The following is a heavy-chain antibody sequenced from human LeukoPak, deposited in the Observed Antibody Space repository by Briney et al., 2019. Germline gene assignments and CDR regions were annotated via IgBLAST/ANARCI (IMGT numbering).Heavy chain of an antibody. CDR3: ARGVGAGYCSSTSCYLPNYMDV. J-gene: IGHJ6*03. Sequence: SVRVSYKASGGTFSIYAISCVRQAPGQGLEWMGGIIPIFGTANYAQKLQGRVTITADESTSTAYMELSSLRSEDTAVYYCARGVGAGYCSSTSCYLPNYMDVWGKGTTVTVSS. D-gene: IGHD2-2*03. CDR2: IIPIFGTA. V-gene: IGHV1-69*13. CDR1: GGTFSIYA.